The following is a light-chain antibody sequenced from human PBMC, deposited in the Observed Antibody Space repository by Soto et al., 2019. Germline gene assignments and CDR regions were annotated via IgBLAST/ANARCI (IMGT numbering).Light chain of an antibody. CDR1: SPTVGTNP. Sequence: QSLLPPPPSASGTPGQPVTISCSIISPTVGTNPVSWYQQLPGTAHNLIIYTNSQRPLGVPVRFSGSKSGTSASLAIRGLKSEDEGDYYCATWDDNVYVFGTGTKITVL. CDR3: ATWDDNVYV. CDR2: TNS. J-gene: IGLJ1*01. V-gene: IGLV1-44*01.